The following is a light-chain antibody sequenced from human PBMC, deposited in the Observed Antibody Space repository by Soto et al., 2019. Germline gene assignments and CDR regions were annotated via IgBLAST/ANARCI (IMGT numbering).Light chain of an antibody. CDR3: QQSFSTPWT. Sequence: DSQMTQSPSSLSASVGDRVTIPCRASQSINSYLNWYQQKPGKAPKLLIYAASSLQSGVPSRFSGSGSGTDFTLTISSLQPEDFASYYFQQSFSTPWTFGQGNKVEVK. J-gene: IGKJ1*01. CDR2: AAS. V-gene: IGKV1-39*01. CDR1: QSINSY.